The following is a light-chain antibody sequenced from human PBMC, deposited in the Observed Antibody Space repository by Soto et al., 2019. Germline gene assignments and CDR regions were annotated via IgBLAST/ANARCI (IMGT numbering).Light chain of an antibody. J-gene: IGKJ4*01. Sequence: EIMLTQSPATLSLSPGERATLSCRASQSVSSYLAWYQQKPGQAPRLLISDASNRATGIPARFSGSGSGTDFTLTISSLEPDDFAVYYCQQRSNWPLTFGGGTKVEIK. CDR2: DAS. CDR1: QSVSSY. CDR3: QQRSNWPLT. V-gene: IGKV3-11*01.